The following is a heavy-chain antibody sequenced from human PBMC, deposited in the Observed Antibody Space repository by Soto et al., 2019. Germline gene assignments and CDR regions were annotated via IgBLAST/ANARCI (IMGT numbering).Heavy chain of an antibody. J-gene: IGHJ3*02. CDR1: GFTFSSYA. D-gene: IGHD3-9*01. CDR2: ISSNGGST. Sequence: PGGSLRLSCSASGFTFSSYAMHWVRQAPGKGLEYVSAISSNGGSTYYADSVKGRFTISRDNSKNTLYLQMSSLRAEDTAVYYCVKDLKNVLRYFVWIPSWTPSDAFHIWGQGTMVSVSS. V-gene: IGHV3-64D*08. CDR3: VKDLKNVLRYFVWIPSWTPSDAFHI.